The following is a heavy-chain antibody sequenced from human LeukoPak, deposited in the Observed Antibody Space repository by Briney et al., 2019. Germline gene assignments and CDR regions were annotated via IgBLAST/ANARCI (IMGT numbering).Heavy chain of an antibody. D-gene: IGHD5-18*01. Sequence: SVKVSCKASGGTFSSYAISWVRQAPGQGLEWMGGIIPIFGTANYAQKFQGRVTITADESTSTAYMELGSLRSEDTAVYYCARVKVGYSYGYYYYGMDVWGQGTTVTVSS. CDR2: IIPIFGTA. CDR1: GGTFSSYA. V-gene: IGHV1-69*13. CDR3: ARVKVGYSYGYYYYGMDV. J-gene: IGHJ6*02.